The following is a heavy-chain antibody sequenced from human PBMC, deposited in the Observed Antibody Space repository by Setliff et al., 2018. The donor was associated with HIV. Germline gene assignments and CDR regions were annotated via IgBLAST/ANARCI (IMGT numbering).Heavy chain of an antibody. V-gene: IGHV1-69*06. Sequence: SVKVSCKASGGTFSSYAISWVRQAPGQGLEWMGRIIPIFGTPNYAQKFQGRVTITADKSTSTAYMELSSLRSEDTAVYYCARWREDRRDFDYWGQGTLVTVSS. CDR1: GGTFSSYA. D-gene: IGHD3-22*01. CDR3: ARWREDRRDFDY. CDR2: IIPIFGTP. J-gene: IGHJ4*02.